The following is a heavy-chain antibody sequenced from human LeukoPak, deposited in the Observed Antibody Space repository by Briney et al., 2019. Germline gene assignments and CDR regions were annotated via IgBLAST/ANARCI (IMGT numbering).Heavy chain of an antibody. CDR1: GGSISSYY. J-gene: IGHJ3*02. CDR3: ARSPVGAFDI. V-gene: IGHV4-59*01. D-gene: IGHD3-3*01. CDR2: IYYSGST. Sequence: SETLSLTCTVFGGSISSYYWSWIRQPPGKGLEWIGYIYYSGSTNYNPSLKSRVTISVDTSKNQFSLKLSSVTAADTAVYYCARSPVGAFDIWGQGTMVTVSS.